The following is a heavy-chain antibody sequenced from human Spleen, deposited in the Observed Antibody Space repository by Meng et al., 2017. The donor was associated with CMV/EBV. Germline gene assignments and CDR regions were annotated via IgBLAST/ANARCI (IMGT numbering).Heavy chain of an antibody. D-gene: IGHD3-16*02. Sequence: ASVKVSCKASGYTFAGYYMHWVRQAPGQGLEWMGWINPNSGSTNYAQKFQGRVTMTRDTSISTAYMELSRLRSDDTAVYYCARGRLRLGELSLYPSTANWFDPWGQGTLVTVSS. CDR3: ARGRLRLGELSLYPSTANWFDP. J-gene: IGHJ5*02. CDR1: GYTFAGYY. CDR2: INPNSGST. V-gene: IGHV1-2*02.